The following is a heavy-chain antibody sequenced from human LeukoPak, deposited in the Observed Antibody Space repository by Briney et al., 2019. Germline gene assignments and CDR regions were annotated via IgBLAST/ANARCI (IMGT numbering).Heavy chain of an antibody. J-gene: IGHJ2*01. Sequence: GGSLRLSCAASGFTYDTYWMHWVRRAPGKGLVWVSRINSDGSSTSHADSVKGRFTISRDNAKNTLYLQMNSLRVEDTAVYYCAREGGYCSVTSCYTLGYFDLWGRGTLVTVSS. CDR1: GFTYDTYW. D-gene: IGHD2-2*02. CDR2: INSDGSST. V-gene: IGHV3-74*01. CDR3: AREGGYCSVTSCYTLGYFDL.